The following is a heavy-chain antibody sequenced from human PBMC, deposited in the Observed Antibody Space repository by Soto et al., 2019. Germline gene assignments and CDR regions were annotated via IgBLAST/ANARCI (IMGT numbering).Heavy chain of an antibody. CDR2: IRGSAVTT. V-gene: IGHV3-23*01. CDR3: AKAIRDQLLCSFDY. CDR1: GFTFSSYA. D-gene: IGHD3-10*02. Sequence: GGSLRLSCAASGFTFSSYAMSWVRQAPGKGLEWVSDIRGSAVTTYYADSVKGRFTISRDNSKNTLYLQMNSLRAEGTAVYYCAKAIRDQLLCSFDYWGRGTLVTVSS. J-gene: IGHJ4*02.